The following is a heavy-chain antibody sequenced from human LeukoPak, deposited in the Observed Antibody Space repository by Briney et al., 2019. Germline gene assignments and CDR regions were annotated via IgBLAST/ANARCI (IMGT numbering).Heavy chain of an antibody. CDR1: GDSISGYY. V-gene: IGHV4-4*07. Sequence: PSETLSLTCSVSGDSISGYYWNWIRQAAGKGLEWIGRIYSSENTNYNPSLKSRVTMSVDTSKNQFSLKLSSVTAADTAVYYCARSTCAGAPVDPWGQGTLVTVSS. CDR3: ARSTCAGAPVDP. D-gene: IGHD7-27*01. J-gene: IGHJ5*02. CDR2: IYSSENT.